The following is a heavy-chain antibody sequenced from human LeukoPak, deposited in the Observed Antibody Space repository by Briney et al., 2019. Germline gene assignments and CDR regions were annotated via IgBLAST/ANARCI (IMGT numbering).Heavy chain of an antibody. CDR2: IYNSGGT. CDR3: ARSAIDAFDT. Sequence: SETLSLTCTVSVGSISSYYWCCIRQPPGKGLECIGYIYNSGGTNYNPSLKSRVSISVDTSKNQFSLKLSSGPAADAAVYYCARSAIDAFDTWGQGTMVTVSS. D-gene: IGHD6-25*01. J-gene: IGHJ3*02. CDR1: VGSISSYY. V-gene: IGHV4-59*08.